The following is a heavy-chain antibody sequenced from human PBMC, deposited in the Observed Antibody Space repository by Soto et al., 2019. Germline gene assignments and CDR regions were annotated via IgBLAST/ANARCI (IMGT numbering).Heavy chain of an antibody. Sequence: QVQLVQSGAEVKPPGASVTVSCKASGYTFTGHYMHWVRQVSGKGPEYLGWLKSDNGGSYFAPKFQGRFTLTGDTSTTPVYMELSGLRADGTSVYVCARDLCPLGSGSACPKGGLDLWGQGTTVTVSS. CDR3: ARDLCPLGSGSACPKGGLDL. V-gene: IGHV1-2*02. J-gene: IGHJ6*02. D-gene: IGHD3-10*01. CDR1: GYTFTGHY. CDR2: LKSDNGGS.